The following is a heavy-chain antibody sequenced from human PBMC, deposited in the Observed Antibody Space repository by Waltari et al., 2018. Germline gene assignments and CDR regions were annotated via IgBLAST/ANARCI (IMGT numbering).Heavy chain of an antibody. CDR3: AGPAGGPAADYYYYYMDV. D-gene: IGHD2-2*01. J-gene: IGHJ6*03. Sequence: QVQLVQSGAEVKKPGSSVKVSCKASGGTFSSYAISWVRQAPGQGLEWMGGIIPIFGTANYDQKFQGRVTITADKSTSTAYMELSSLRSEDTAVYYCAGPAGGPAADYYYYYMDVWGKGTTVTVSS. CDR2: IIPIFGTA. V-gene: IGHV1-69*14. CDR1: GGTFSSYA.